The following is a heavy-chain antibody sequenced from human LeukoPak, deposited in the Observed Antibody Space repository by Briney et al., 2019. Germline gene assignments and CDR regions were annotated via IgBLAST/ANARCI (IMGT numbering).Heavy chain of an antibody. CDR2: IYHNGNT. CDR1: GASIRSTHW. CDR3: ASPSGRQYADALDI. V-gene: IGHV4-4*02. J-gene: IGHJ3*02. Sequence: PSETLSLTCGVAGASIRSTHWWTWVRQPPGKGLEWIGEIYHNGNTEYNPSLSSRLLISVDKSKNQFSLKLTSVTAADTAMYYCASPSGRQYADALDIWGQGRMVIVSS. D-gene: IGHD1-26*01.